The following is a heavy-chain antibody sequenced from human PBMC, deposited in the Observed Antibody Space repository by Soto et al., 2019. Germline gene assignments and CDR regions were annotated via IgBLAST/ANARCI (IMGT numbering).Heavy chain of an antibody. CDR2: IRNTANTYAT. CDR1: GFTFSGSA. D-gene: IGHD2-15*01. J-gene: IGHJ4*02. V-gene: IGHV3-73*02. Sequence: EVQLVESGGGLVQPGGSLKLSCAASGFTFSGSAVHWVRQASGKGLEWVGRIRNTANTYATAYAASVKGRFTISRDDSKHTAYLQPNSLTTDDTAVYYSTRNSPEDMTRSRGLGTQITVSS. CDR3: TRNSPEDMTRS.